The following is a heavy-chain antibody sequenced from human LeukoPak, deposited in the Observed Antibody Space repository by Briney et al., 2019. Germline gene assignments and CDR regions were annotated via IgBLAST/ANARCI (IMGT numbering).Heavy chain of an antibody. V-gene: IGHV1-2*02. Sequence: GASVKVSCKASGYTFTGYYMHWVRQAPGQGLEWMGWINPNSGGTNYAQKFQGRVTMTRDTSISTAYMELSRLRSDDTAVYYCARVRRYGKGENWFDPWGQGTLVTVSS. D-gene: IGHD4-17*01. CDR3: ARVRRYGKGENWFDP. CDR1: GYTFTGYY. J-gene: IGHJ5*02. CDR2: INPNSGGT.